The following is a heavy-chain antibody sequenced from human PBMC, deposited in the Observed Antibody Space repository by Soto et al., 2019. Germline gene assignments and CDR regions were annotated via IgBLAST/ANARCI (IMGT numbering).Heavy chain of an antibody. D-gene: IGHD3-16*01. Sequence: EEQLVESGGELVQPGGSLRLSCAASGFTVSNNYMSWVRQAPGKGLEWVSLIYSGGSTYYADSVKGRFTIPRDSSKNTLYLQMNSLRAEDTAMYYCAAYSQKGYWGQGTLVTVSS. J-gene: IGHJ4*02. CDR2: IYSGGST. V-gene: IGHV3-66*01. CDR3: AAYSQKGY. CDR1: GFTVSNNY.